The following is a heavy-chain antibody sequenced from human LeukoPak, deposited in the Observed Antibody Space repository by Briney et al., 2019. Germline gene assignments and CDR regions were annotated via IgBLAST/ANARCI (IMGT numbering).Heavy chain of an antibody. V-gene: IGHV3-21*01. J-gene: IGHJ6*03. CDR3: ARGSPYYYYMDV. CDR1: GFTFSSYS. CDR2: ISSSSSYI. Sequence: GGSLRLSCAASGFTFSSYSMNWVRQAPGKGLEWVSSISSSSSYIYYADSVKGRFTISRDNAKNSLYLQMNSLRAEDTAVYYCARGSPYYYYMDVWGKGTTFTVSS.